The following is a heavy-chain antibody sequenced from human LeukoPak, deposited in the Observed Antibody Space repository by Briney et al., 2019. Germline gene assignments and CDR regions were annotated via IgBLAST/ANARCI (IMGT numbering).Heavy chain of an antibody. V-gene: IGHV3-48*04. D-gene: IGHD1-7*01. Sequence: GGSLRLSCAASGFSLRSHSMNWVRQAPGKGLEWVSYISFSSSTIYYADSVKGRFTISRDNAKNSLFLQMNSLRAEDTAVYYCASSTGRTTNFDYWGRGTLVTVSS. CDR1: GFSLRSHS. J-gene: IGHJ4*02. CDR2: ISFSSSTI. CDR3: ASSTGRTTNFDY.